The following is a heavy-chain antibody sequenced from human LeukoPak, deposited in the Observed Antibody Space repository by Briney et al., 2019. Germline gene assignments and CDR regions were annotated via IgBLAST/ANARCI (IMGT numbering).Heavy chain of an antibody. V-gene: IGHV4-61*05. CDR3: ARLLGWGPFHPYYFDY. J-gene: IGHJ4*02. D-gene: IGHD3-22*01. CDR2: IYYSGST. Sequence: PSETLSLTCTVSGGSISSSSYYWGWIRQPPGKGLEWIGYIYYSGSTNYNPSLKSRVTISVDTSKNQFSLKLSSVTAADTAVYYCARLLGWGPFHPYYFDYWGQGTLVTVSS. CDR1: GGSISSSSYY.